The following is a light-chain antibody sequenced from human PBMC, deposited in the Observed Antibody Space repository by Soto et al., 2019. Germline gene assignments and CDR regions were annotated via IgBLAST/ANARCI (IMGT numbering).Light chain of an antibody. CDR2: DAS. J-gene: IGKJ1*01. V-gene: IGKV1-5*01. CDR3: QQYDSYSKT. Sequence: DIQMTQSPTTLSASVGDGVTITCRASQSIGRWLAWYQQKPGKAPNLLIYDASSLESGVPSRFSGSGSGTEFTLTISSLQPDDFATYYCQQYDSYSKTFGQGTKVDIK. CDR1: QSIGRW.